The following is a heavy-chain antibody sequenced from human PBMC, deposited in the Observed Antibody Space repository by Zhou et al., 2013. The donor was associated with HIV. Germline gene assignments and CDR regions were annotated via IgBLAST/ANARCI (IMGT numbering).Heavy chain of an antibody. CDR1: GGTFSSYA. CDR2: IIPILGIA. D-gene: IGHD4-17*01. CDR3: ARDRGTTVTTYYYYYMDV. J-gene: IGHJ6*03. Sequence: QVQLVQSGAEVKKPGSSVKVSCKASGGTFSSYAISWVRQAPGQGLEWMGRIIPILGIANYAQKFQGRVTITADKSTSTAYMELSSLRSEDTAVYYCARDRGTTVTTYYYYYMDVWGKGTTVTVSS. V-gene: IGHV1-69*04.